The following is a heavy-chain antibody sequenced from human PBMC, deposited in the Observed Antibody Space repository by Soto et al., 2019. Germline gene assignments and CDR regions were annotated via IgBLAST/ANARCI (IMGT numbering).Heavy chain of an antibody. CDR2: ISGRGDAT. CDR1: GFTFPRHA. J-gene: IGHJ4*02. D-gene: IGHD5-12*01. Sequence: SLRLSCAASGFTFPRHAMSWVRQAPGKGLEWVSGISGRGDATYYADSVEGRFTISRDISQNTLYLQMNSLRVEDTAMYYCTRELVTTIIGYWGLGTLVTVSS. V-gene: IGHV3-23*01. CDR3: TRELVTTIIGY.